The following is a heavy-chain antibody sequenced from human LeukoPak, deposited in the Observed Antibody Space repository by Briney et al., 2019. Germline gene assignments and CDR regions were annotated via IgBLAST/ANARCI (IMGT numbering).Heavy chain of an antibody. V-gene: IGHV4-30-4*01. CDR2: IYYSGST. CDR3: ARDLLNEGNHLDY. J-gene: IGHJ4*02. D-gene: IGHD4-23*01. Sequence: SEILSLTCTVSGGSISSGDYYWSWIRQPPGKGLEWIGYIYYSGSTYYNPPLKSRVTISVDTSKNQFSLKLSSVTAADTAVYYCARDLLNEGNHLDYWGQGTLVTVSS. CDR1: GGSISSGDYY.